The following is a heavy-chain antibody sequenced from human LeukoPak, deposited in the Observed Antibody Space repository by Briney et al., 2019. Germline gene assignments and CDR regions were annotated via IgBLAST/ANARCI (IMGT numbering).Heavy chain of an antibody. J-gene: IGHJ4*02. CDR1: GFTFSDYY. V-gene: IGHV3-11*04. CDR3: ARATYNSGYKIDY. D-gene: IGHD6-19*01. Sequence: GGSLRLSCAASGFTFSDYYMSWIRQAPGKGLEWVTDISSGGPTIYYADSVKGRFTISRDNTKNSLYLQMTSLRVEDTAIYYCARATYNSGYKIDYWGQGTLVTVSS. CDR2: ISSGGPTI.